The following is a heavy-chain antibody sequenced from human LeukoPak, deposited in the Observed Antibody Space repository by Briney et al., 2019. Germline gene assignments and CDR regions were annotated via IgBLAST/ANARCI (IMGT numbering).Heavy chain of an antibody. Sequence: GGSLRLSCAASGFTFGSYAMHWVRQAPGKGLEWVAVISYHGSNKYYADSVKGRFTIPRDNSKKTVFLQMNSLRAEDTAVYYCARGMYYYDSSDIGGGYYFDYWGQGTLVTVSS. CDR2: ISYHGSNK. CDR3: ARGMYYYDSSDIGGGYYFDY. CDR1: GFTFGSYA. V-gene: IGHV3-30-3*01. J-gene: IGHJ4*02. D-gene: IGHD3-22*01.